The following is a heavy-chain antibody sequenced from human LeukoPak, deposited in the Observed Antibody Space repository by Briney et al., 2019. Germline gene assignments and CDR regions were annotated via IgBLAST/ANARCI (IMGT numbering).Heavy chain of an antibody. J-gene: IGHJ4*02. D-gene: IGHD6-19*01. Sequence: GGSLRLSCAASGFTFNNYAMSWVRQAPGEGLEWVSIIRSRGGDTFYADSVKGRFTISRDNSKNTLCLQMNSLRAEDSAIYYCAKTHGSGWSFDSWGQGNLVTVSS. CDR1: GFTFNNYA. V-gene: IGHV3-23*01. CDR3: AKTHGSGWSFDS. CDR2: IRSRGGDT.